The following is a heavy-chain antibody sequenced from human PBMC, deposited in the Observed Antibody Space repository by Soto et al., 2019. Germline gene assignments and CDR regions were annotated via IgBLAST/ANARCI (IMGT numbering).Heavy chain of an antibody. CDR3: ARVSCSGGSCYGEFAY. D-gene: IGHD2-15*01. J-gene: IGHJ4*02. CDR2: INAGNGNT. CDR1: GYTFTSYA. Sequence: ASVKVSCKGSGYTFTSYAMHWVRQAPGQRLEWMGWINAGNGNTKYSQKFQGRVTITRDTSASTAYMELSSLRSEDTAVYYCARVSCSGGSCYGEFAYWGQGTLVTVSS. V-gene: IGHV1-3*01.